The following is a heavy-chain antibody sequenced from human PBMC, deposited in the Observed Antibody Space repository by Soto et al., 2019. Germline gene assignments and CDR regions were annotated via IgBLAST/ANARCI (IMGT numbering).Heavy chain of an antibody. CDR3: ARGYYYDSSGYYLDH. D-gene: IGHD3-22*01. CDR1: GYSFTSHV. J-gene: IGHJ4*02. Sequence: QVRLLQSGAVAMKTGASVELSCEASGYSFTSHVIHWLRQAPGERLEWMGWIKPGTGATKYLQTLQDRVTISRDTSANIVNLEMRSLRSEETAVYYCARGYYYDSSGYYLDHLGTGTLVTVSS. CDR2: IKPGTGAT. V-gene: IGHV1-3*01.